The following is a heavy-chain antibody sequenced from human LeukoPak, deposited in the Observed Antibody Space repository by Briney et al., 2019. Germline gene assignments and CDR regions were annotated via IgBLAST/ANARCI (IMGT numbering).Heavy chain of an antibody. J-gene: IGHJ5*02. CDR3: AKGGLVHRFDP. CDR2: ISGSGDNT. Sequence: GRSLRLSCTASGFTFSNFAMHWVRQAPGKGLEWVSGISGSGDNTYYADSVKGRFTISRDNSKNTLYLQMNSLRADDTAVYYCAKGGLVHRFDPWGQGTLVTVSS. V-gene: IGHV3-23*01. CDR1: GFTFSNFA.